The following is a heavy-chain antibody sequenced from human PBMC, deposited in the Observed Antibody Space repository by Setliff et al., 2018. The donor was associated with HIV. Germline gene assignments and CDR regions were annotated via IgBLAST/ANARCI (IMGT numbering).Heavy chain of an antibody. D-gene: IGHD6-13*01. Sequence: LSLTCTVSGGSISSGGYYWSWIRQHPGRGLEWIGYIYHSGITYYNPSLKSRVTISLDTSKNQFSLKLSSVTAADTAVYYCARGIAAAEGYFDYWGQGTLVTVSS. J-gene: IGHJ4*02. V-gene: IGHV4-31*03. CDR2: IYHSGIT. CDR3: ARGIAAAEGYFDY. CDR1: GGSISSGGYY.